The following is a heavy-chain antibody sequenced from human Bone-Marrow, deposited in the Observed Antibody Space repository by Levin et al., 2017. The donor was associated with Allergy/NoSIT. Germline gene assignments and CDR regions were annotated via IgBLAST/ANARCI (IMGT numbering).Heavy chain of an antibody. J-gene: IGHJ4*02. Sequence: SETLSLTCAVSGSSISSGYYWGWIRQPPGKGLEWIGSTYHSGSPYYNPSLKSRVTISVDTSNNQFSLRLSSVTAADTAVYYCARVCGGANPNYYFDYWGQGTLVTVSS. CDR3: ARVCGGANPNYYFDY. D-gene: IGHD3-16*01. CDR2: TYHSGSP. CDR1: GSSISSGYY. V-gene: IGHV4-38-2*01.